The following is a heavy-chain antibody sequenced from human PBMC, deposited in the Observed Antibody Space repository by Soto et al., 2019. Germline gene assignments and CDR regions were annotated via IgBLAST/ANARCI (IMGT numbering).Heavy chain of an antibody. CDR2: ISAYNGNT. J-gene: IGHJ6*02. D-gene: IGHD4-17*01. V-gene: IGHV1-18*01. CDR3: ARYHGDYYYYYGMDV. CDR1: GYTSTSYG. Sequence: QVQLVQSGAEVKKPGASVKVSCKASGYTSTSYGISWVRQAPGQGLEWMGWISAYNGNTNYAQKLQGRVTMTTDTSTSTAYMELRSLRSDDTAVYYCARYHGDYYYYYGMDVWGQGTTVTVSS.